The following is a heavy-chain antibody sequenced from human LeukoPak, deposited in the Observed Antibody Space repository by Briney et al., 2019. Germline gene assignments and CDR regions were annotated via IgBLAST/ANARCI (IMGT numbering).Heavy chain of an antibody. Sequence: PGGSLRLSCAASGFTFSSYWMRWVRQAPGKGLVWVSRINSDGSITSYADSVKGRFTISRDNAKNTLYLQMNSLRAEDTAVYYCARDMASLGYYGMDVWGQGTTVTVSS. J-gene: IGHJ6*02. CDR1: GFTFSSYW. V-gene: IGHV3-74*01. CDR2: INSDGSIT. D-gene: IGHD2-2*01. CDR3: ARDMASLGYYGMDV.